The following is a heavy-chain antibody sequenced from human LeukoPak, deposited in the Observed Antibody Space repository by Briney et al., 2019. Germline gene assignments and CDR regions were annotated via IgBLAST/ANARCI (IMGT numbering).Heavy chain of an antibody. CDR2: IYSSGST. D-gene: IGHD3-10*01. CDR1: GTYVTTYY. J-gene: IGHJ6*03. V-gene: IGHV4-59*02. CDR3: ARVFDSGSQAYFYYMDV. Sequence: SETLSLTCTVAGTYVTTYYWTWIRQTPGKTLEWIGYIYSSGSTNYNPSLKSRVTMSVDTSKNQFSLKVSSVTAADTAVYYCARVFDSGSQAYFYYMDVWGKGTTVTIFS.